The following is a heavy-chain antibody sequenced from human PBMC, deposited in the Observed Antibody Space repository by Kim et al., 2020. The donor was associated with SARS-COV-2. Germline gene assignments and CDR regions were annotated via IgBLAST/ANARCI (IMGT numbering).Heavy chain of an antibody. V-gene: IGHV3-66*01. CDR3: AREGPYRIAAAEVAVAGFDY. CDR1: GFTVSSNY. Sequence: GGSLRLSCAASGFTVSSNYMSWVRQAPGKGLEWVSVIYSGGSTYYADSVKGRFTISRDNSKNTLYLQMNSLRAEDTAVYYCAREGPYRIAAAEVAVAGFDYWGQGTLVAVSS. J-gene: IGHJ4*02. CDR2: IYSGGST. D-gene: IGHD6-13*01.